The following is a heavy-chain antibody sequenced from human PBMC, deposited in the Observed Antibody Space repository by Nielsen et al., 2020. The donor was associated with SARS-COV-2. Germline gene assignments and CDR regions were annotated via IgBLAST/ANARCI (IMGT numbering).Heavy chain of an antibody. Sequence: ASVKVSCKVSGHTLTELSMHWVRQPPGKGLEWMGGFDPEDGETIYAQKLQGRVTMTEDTSTDTAYMELTTLKSEDTAVYYCATEDYYYGMDVWGQGTTVTVSS. CDR2: FDPEDGET. CDR1: GHTLTELS. CDR3: ATEDYYYGMDV. J-gene: IGHJ6*02. V-gene: IGHV1-24*01.